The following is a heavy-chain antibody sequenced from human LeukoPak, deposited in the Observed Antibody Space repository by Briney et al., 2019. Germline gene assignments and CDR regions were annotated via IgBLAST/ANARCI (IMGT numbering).Heavy chain of an antibody. J-gene: IGHJ4*02. CDR1: GGSFSGYY. V-gene: IGHV4-34*01. CDR3: ARAILLDY. Sequence: SETLSLTCAVYGGSFSGYYWSWIRQPPGKGLEWIGEINHSGSTNYNPSLKSRVTISVDTSKNQFSLKLSSVTAADTAVYYCARAILLDYWGQGTLVTVSS. D-gene: IGHD2-21*02. CDR2: INHSGST.